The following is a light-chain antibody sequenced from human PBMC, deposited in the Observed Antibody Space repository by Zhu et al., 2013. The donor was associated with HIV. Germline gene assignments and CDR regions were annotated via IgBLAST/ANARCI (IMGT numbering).Light chain of an antibody. CDR1: QSVSSSH. V-gene: IGKV3D-15*01. CDR2: GVS. J-gene: IGKJ3*01. Sequence: EIVLTQSPGTLSLSPGEGATLSCRASQSVSSSHLAWYQQKPGQAPRLLIYGVSIRATGIPDRFSGSGSGTEFTLTISSLQSEDFAVYYCQQYNNWPPFAFGPGTKVDIK. CDR3: QQYNNWPPFA.